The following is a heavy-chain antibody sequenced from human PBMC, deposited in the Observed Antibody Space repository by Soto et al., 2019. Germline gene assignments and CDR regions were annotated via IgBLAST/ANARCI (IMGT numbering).Heavy chain of an antibody. V-gene: IGHV1-3*01. J-gene: IGHJ6*02. CDR1: GYTFTSYG. Sequence: ASVKVSCKASGYTFTSYGIHWVRQAPGQRLEWTGWINAGNGNKKYSEKFQGRVTITRDTSASTAYLELSSLRSEDTAVYYCARDPNDSSAYYHHYYYGMDVWGQGTTVPVSS. CDR2: INAGNGNK. CDR3: ARDPNDSSAYYHHYYYGMDV. D-gene: IGHD3-22*01.